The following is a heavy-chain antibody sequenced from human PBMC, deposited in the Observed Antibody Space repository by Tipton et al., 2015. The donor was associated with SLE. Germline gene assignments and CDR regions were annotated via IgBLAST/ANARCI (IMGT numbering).Heavy chain of an antibody. J-gene: IGHJ4*02. V-gene: IGHV3-30*02. CDR3: ASNYDTSGYYYALDY. CDR2: IRYDGSST. Sequence: GSLRLSCAASGFTFSNYAFSWVRQAPGKGLEWVAFIRYDGSSTYYADAVKGRFTISRDNTKNTLYLQMNSLKSEDTAVYYCASNYDTSGYYYALDYWGQGSLVTVSS. D-gene: IGHD3-22*01. CDR1: GFTFSNYA.